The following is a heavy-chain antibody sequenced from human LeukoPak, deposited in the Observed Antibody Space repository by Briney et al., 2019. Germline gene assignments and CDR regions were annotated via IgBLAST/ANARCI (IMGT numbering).Heavy chain of an antibody. CDR3: ARSCGSYQKRDDAFDI. CDR2: IHSSGST. V-gene: IGHV4-4*07. CDR1: GGSIGSYY. Sequence: SETLSLTCTVSGGSIGSYYWSWIRQPAGKELEWIGRIHSSGSTKDNPSLKSRVTMSVDTSKNQFSLKLSSVTAADTAVYYCARSCGSYQKRDDAFDIWGQGTMVTVSS. J-gene: IGHJ3*02. D-gene: IGHD1-26*01.